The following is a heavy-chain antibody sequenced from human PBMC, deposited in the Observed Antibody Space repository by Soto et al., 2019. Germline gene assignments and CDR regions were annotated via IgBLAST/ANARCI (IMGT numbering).Heavy chain of an antibody. J-gene: IGHJ5*02. Sequence: ASVKVSCKASGYTFTGYYMHWVRQAPGQGLEWMGWINPNSGGTNYAQKFQGRVTMTRDTSISTAYMELSRLRSDDTAVYYCARPPGIAAAGTRDWFDPWGQGTLVTVS. CDR2: INPNSGGT. D-gene: IGHD6-13*01. V-gene: IGHV1-2*02. CDR1: GYTFTGYY. CDR3: ARPPGIAAAGTRDWFDP.